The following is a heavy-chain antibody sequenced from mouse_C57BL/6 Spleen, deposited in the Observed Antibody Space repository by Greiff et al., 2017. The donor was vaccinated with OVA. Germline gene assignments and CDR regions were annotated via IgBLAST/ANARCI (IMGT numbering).Heavy chain of an antibody. CDR1: GYTFTGYW. J-gene: IGHJ4*01. CDR3: ARVPQQLRTFYAMDY. V-gene: IGHV1-9*01. CDR2: ILPGSGST. D-gene: IGHD3-2*02. Sequence: QVQLQQSGAELMKPGASVKLSCKATGYTFTGYWIEWVKQRPGHGLEWIGEILPGSGSTNYNEKFKGKATFTADTSSNTAYMQLSSLTTGDSAISYCARVPQQLRTFYAMDYWGQGTSVTVSS.